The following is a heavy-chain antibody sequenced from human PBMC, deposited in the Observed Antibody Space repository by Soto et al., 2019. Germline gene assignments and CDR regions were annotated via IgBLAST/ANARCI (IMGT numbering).Heavy chain of an antibody. CDR2: ISTNGGST. D-gene: IGHD3-22*01. CDR3: VKGEYYYDSSGYYPFDY. Sequence: GGSLNLSCAASGFAFSSCAMHLVPQAPGKGLEYVSSISTNGGSTDYADSVKGRFTISRDNSKNTVYLQMSSLRVEDTAVYYCVKGEYYYDSSGYYPFDYWGLGT. J-gene: IGHJ4*01. V-gene: IGHV3-64D*06. CDR1: GFAFSSCA.